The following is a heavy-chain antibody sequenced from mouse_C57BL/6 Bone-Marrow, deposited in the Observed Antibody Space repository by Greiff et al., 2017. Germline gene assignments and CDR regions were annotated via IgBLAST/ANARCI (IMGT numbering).Heavy chain of an antibody. V-gene: IGHV5-17*01. D-gene: IGHD4-1*01. CDR3: ARELGRDAMDY. J-gene: IGHJ4*01. Sequence: EVKLVESGGGLVKPGGSLKLSCAASGFTFSDYGMHWVRQAPEKGLEWVAYISSGSSTIYYADTVKGRFTISRDNAKNTLFLQMTSLRSEDTAMYYCARELGRDAMDYWGQGTSVTVSS. CDR1: GFTFSDYG. CDR2: ISSGSSTI.